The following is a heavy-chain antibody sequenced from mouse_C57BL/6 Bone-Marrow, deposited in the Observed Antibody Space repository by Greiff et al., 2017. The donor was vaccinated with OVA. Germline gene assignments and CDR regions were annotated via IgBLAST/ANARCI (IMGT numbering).Heavy chain of an antibody. CDR2: IYPSDSET. J-gene: IGHJ2*01. Sequence: QVQLKQPGAELVRPGSSVKLSCRALGKTFPGNWRDGVKQRPGQGLEGIGNIYPSDSETHYNQKFKDKATLTVDKSSSTAYMQLSSLTSEDSAVYYCATDYWGQGTTLTVSS. CDR3: ATDY. V-gene: IGHV1-61*01. CDR1: GKTFPGNW.